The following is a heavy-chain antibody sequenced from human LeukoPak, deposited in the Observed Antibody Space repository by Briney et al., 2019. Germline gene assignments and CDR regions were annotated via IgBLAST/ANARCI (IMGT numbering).Heavy chain of an antibody. J-gene: IGHJ6*02. V-gene: IGHV4-34*01. CDR2: INHSGST. D-gene: IGHD6-13*01. CDR1: GGSFSGYY. Sequence: PSETLSLTCAVYGGSFSGYYWSWIRQPPGKGLEWIGEINHSGSTNYNPSLKSRVTISVDTSKNQFSLKLSSVTAADTAVYYCARRRGFEFGYSSSWATYYYYGMDVWGQGTTVTVSS. CDR3: ARRRGFEFGYSSSWATYYYYGMDV.